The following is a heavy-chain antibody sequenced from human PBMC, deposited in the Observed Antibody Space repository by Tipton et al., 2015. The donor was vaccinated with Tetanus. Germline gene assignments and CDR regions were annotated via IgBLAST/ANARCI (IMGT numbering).Heavy chain of an antibody. CDR1: GFTFNTYT. V-gene: IGHV3-21*01. D-gene: IGHD1-26*01. Sequence: SLRLSCAASGFTFNTYTMNWVRQAPGKGLEWVSSISGSSGYIYYADSVKGRFIISRDNAKNSLYLQMNSLRAEDTAVYYCANHPGAKTQFDYWGQGTLVTVSS. J-gene: IGHJ4*02. CDR3: ANHPGAKTQFDY. CDR2: ISGSSGYI.